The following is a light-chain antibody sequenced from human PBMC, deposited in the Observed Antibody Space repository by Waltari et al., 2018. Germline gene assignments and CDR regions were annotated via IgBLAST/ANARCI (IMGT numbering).Light chain of an antibody. CDR3: QAVGTGAWL. J-gene: IGLJ3*02. CDR2: QET. Sequence: WYQQEPSDSPLLVMYQETNLPSGIPELFSVTKSGNAATLTISGTHAMDEAEYYCQAVGTGAWLCGGGTKLTVL. V-gene: IGLV3-1*01.